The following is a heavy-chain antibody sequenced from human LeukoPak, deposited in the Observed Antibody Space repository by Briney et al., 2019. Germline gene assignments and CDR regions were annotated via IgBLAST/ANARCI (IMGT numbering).Heavy chain of an antibody. D-gene: IGHD6-19*01. CDR3: ARGLDSSGWYPNGGLGY. V-gene: IGHV4-34*01. CDR2: INHSGST. Sequence: SETLSLTCAVYGGSFSGYYWSWIRQPPGKGLEWIGEINHSGSTNYSPSLKSRVTISVDTSKNQFSLKLSSVTAADTAVYYCARGLDSSGWYPNGGLGYWGQGTLVTVSS. J-gene: IGHJ4*02. CDR1: GGSFSGYY.